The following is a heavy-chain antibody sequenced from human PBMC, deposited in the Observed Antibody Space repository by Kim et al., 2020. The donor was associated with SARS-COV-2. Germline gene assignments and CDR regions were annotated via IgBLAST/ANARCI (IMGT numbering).Heavy chain of an antibody. Sequence: TKYSQKFQGRVTITRETSASTAYMELSSLRSEDTAVYYCARVGYSSSFGYWGQGTLVTVPS. D-gene: IGHD6-6*01. J-gene: IGHJ4*02. CDR2: T. V-gene: IGHV1-3*01. CDR3: ARVGYSSSFGY.